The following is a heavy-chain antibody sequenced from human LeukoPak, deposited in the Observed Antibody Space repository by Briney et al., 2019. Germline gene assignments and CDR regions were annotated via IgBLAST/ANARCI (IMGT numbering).Heavy chain of an antibody. Sequence: ASVKVSCKASGGTFSSYAISWVRQAPGQGLEWIGGIIPIFGTANYAQKFQGRVTITADESTSTAYMELSSLRSEDTAVYYCASPQTNHCSSTSCPGAFDYWGQGTLVTVSS. D-gene: IGHD2-2*01. J-gene: IGHJ4*02. CDR1: GGTFSSYA. CDR2: IIPIFGTA. V-gene: IGHV1-69*13. CDR3: ASPQTNHCSSTSCPGAFDY.